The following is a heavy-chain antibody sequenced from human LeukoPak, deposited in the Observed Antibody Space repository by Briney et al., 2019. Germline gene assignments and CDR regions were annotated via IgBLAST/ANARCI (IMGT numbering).Heavy chain of an antibody. CDR2: ISSSGSTI. CDR3: ARGEGGYDPFDY. J-gene: IGHJ4*02. Sequence: PGGSLRLSCAASGFTFSSYWIHWVRQAPGKGLEWVSYISSSGSTIYYADSVKGRFTISRDNAKNSLYLQMNSLRAEDTAVYYCARGEGGYDPFDYWGQGTLVTVSS. V-gene: IGHV3-48*04. CDR1: GFTFSSYW. D-gene: IGHD5-12*01.